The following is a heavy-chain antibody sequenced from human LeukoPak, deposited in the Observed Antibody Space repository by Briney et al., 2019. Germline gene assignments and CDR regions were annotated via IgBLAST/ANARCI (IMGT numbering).Heavy chain of an antibody. D-gene: IGHD3-22*01. CDR1: GGSISSSSYY. Sequence: SETLSLTCTVSGGSISSSSYYWGWIRQPPGKGLEWIGSIYYSGSTYYNPSLKSRVTISVDTSKNQFSLKLSSVTAADTAVYYCARTAGTGHADYDSSGTFDYWGQGTLVTVSS. J-gene: IGHJ4*02. CDR3: ARTAGTGHADYDSSGTFDY. V-gene: IGHV4-39*01. CDR2: IYYSGST.